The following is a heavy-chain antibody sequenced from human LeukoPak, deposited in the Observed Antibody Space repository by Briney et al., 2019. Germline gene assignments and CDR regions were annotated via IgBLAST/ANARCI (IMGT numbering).Heavy chain of an antibody. CDR2: ISAYNGNT. D-gene: IGHD6-19*01. CDR3: ARSGYSSGWYADAFDI. J-gene: IGHJ3*02. CDR1: GYTFNNYG. Sequence: ASVRVSCKASGYTFNNYGISWVRQAPGQGLEWMGWISAYNGNTNYAQKLQGRVTMTTDTSTSTAYMELRSLRSDDTAVYYCARSGYSSGWYADAFDIWGQGTMVTVSS. V-gene: IGHV1-18*01.